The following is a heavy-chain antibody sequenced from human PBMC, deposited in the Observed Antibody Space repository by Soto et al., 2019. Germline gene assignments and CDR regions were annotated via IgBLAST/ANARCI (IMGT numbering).Heavy chain of an antibody. J-gene: IGHJ6*02. CDR2: ISAYNGNT. CDR3: ARGDYDILPGYYKSYYGIDV. V-gene: IGHV1-18*01. Sequence: ASVKVSCKASGYTFTSYGISWVRQAPGQGLEWMGWISAYNGNTNYAQKLQGRVTMTTDTSTSTAYLQWSSLKASDTGMYYCARGDYDILPGYYKSYYGIDVWG. D-gene: IGHD3-9*01. CDR1: GYTFTSYG.